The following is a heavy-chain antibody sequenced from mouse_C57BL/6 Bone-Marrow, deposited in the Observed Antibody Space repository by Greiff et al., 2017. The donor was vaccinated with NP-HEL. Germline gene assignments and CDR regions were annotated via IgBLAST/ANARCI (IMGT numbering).Heavy chain of an antibody. D-gene: IGHD1-1*01. CDR3: VLRGYYGVSFAY. J-gene: IGHJ3*01. CDR2: IHPNSGST. V-gene: IGHV1-64*01. Sequence: VQLQQSGAELVKPGASVKLSCKASGYTFTSYWMHWVKQRPGQGLEWIGMIHPNSGSTNYNEKFKSKATLTVDKSSSTAYMQLSSLTSEDSAVYYCVLRGYYGVSFAYWGQGTLVTVSA. CDR1: GYTFTSYW.